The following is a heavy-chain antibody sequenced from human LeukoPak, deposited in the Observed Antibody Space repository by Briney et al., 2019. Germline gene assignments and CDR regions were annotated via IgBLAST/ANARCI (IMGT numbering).Heavy chain of an antibody. V-gene: IGHV1-69*05. Sequence: EASVKVSCKASGGTFSTYAITWVRQAPGQGLEWMGGIIPIFGTANYAQKFQGRVTITTDESTSTAYMELSSLRSEDTAVYYCARAPMLYATNWFDPWGQGTLVTVSS. D-gene: IGHD2-8*01. CDR2: IIPIFGTA. J-gene: IGHJ5*02. CDR3: ARAPMLYATNWFDP. CDR1: GGTFSTYA.